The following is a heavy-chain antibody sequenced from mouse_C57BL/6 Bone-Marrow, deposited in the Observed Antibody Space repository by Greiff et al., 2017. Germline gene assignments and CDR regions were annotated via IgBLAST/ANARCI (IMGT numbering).Heavy chain of an antibody. V-gene: IGHV1-53*01. CDR2: INPSNGGT. CDR3: ARDYGRERDWYFDV. CDR1: GYTFPSYW. D-gene: IGHD1-1*01. J-gene: IGHJ1*03. Sequence: QVHVKQPGTELVKPGASVKLSCKASGYTFPSYWMHWVKQRPGQGLEWIGNINPSNGGTNYNEKFKSKATLTVDKSSSTAYMQLSSLTSEDSAVYYCARDYGRERDWYFDVWGTGTTVTVSS.